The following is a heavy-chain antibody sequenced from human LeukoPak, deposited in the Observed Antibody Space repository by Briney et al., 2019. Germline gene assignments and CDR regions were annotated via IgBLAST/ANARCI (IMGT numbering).Heavy chain of an antibody. D-gene: IGHD1-26*01. Sequence: GGSLRLSCAASGFTFSSYSMNWVRQAPGKGLEGVSSISSSSSYIYYADSVKGRFTISRDNAKNSLYLQMNSLRAEDTAVYYCARWRRSGSYTGFDYWGQGTLVTVSS. CDR2: ISSSSSYI. CDR1: GFTFSSYS. CDR3: ARWRRSGSYTGFDY. J-gene: IGHJ4*02. V-gene: IGHV3-21*01.